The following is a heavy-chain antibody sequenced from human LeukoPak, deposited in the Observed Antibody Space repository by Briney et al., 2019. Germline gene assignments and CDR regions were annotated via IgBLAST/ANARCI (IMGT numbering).Heavy chain of an antibody. CDR1: GFTSTNYA. CDR2: IRGSGGST. V-gene: IGHV3-23*01. D-gene: IGHD5-18*01. Sequence: GGSLRLSCAASGFTSTNYAKNCVRPAPGKGLEWVSAIRGSGGSTYYADSVKGRFTISRDNSKNTLYLQMNSLRAEDTAVYYCAKLGGYSYGTFDYWGQGTLVTVSS. J-gene: IGHJ4*02. CDR3: AKLGGYSYGTFDY.